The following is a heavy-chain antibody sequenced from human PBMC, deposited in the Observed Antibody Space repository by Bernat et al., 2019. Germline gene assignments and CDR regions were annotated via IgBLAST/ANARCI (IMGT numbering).Heavy chain of an antibody. CDR2: IYYSGST. V-gene: IGHV4-39*01. CDR1: GGSISSSSYY. Sequence: QLQLQESGPGLVKPSETLSLTCTVSGGSISSSSYYWGWIRQPPGKGLEWIGSIYYSGSTYYNPSLKSRVTISVDTSKNQFSLKLSSVTAADTAVYYCASTGYSSGWYEGAVDYWGQGTLVIVSS. CDR3: ASTGYSSGWYEGAVDY. D-gene: IGHD6-19*01. J-gene: IGHJ4*02.